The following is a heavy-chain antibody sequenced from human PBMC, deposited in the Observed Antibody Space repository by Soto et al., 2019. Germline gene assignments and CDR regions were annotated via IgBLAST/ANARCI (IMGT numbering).Heavy chain of an antibody. Sequence: PGGSLRLSCAASGFTFGSYAMSWVRQAPGKGLEWVSAISGSGGSPYYADSVKGRFTISRDNSKNTLYLQMNSLRAEDTAVYYCAKAPLGYCSSTSCSLFDIWGQGTMVTVSS. CDR3: AKAPLGYCSSTSCSLFDI. V-gene: IGHV3-23*01. CDR2: ISGSGGSP. CDR1: GFTFGSYA. D-gene: IGHD2-2*01. J-gene: IGHJ3*02.